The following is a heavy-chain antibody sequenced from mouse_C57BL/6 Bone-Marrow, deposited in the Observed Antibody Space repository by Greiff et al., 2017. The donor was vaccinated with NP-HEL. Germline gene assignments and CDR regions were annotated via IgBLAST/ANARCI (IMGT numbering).Heavy chain of an antibody. Sequence: EVQGVESGGGLVQPGGSLKLSCAASGFTFSDYYMYWVRQTPEKRLEWVAYISNGGGSTYYPDTVKGRFTISRDNAKNTLYLQMSRLKSEDTAMYYCARQVTLRGAMDYWGQGTSVTVSS. CDR2: ISNGGGST. J-gene: IGHJ4*01. CDR1: GFTFSDYY. V-gene: IGHV5-12*01. D-gene: IGHD2-2*01. CDR3: ARQVTLRGAMDY.